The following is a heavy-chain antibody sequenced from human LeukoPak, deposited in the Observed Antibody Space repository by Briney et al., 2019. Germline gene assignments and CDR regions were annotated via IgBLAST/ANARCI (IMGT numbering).Heavy chain of an antibody. D-gene: IGHD4-17*01. CDR1: GGSISTDY. CDR2: IYYSGNT. J-gene: IGHJ3*01. Sequence: SETLSLTCTVSGGSISTDYWSWIRQPPGKGLEWIGYIYYSGNTNYNPSLKSRVTISVDTSKNQFSLKLNSVTAADTAVHYCARVGGYGDYASHWGQGTMVTVSS. CDR3: ARVGGYGDYASH. V-gene: IGHV4-59*01.